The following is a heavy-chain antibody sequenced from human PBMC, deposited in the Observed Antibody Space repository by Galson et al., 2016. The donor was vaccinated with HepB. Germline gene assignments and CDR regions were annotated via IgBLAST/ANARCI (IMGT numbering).Heavy chain of an antibody. CDR2: IFPGDSDI. Sequence: SGAEVKKPGESLKISCTGFGYTFSNYWIAWVRQMPGKGLEWMGIIFPGDSDIKYSPSFQGQVTISADKSISTAYLQWSSLKASDTAIYYCARREGYCSGGRCNGFDYWGQGALVSVSS. V-gene: IGHV5-51*01. J-gene: IGHJ4*02. D-gene: IGHD2-15*01. CDR1: GYTFSNYW. CDR3: ARREGYCSGGRCNGFDY.